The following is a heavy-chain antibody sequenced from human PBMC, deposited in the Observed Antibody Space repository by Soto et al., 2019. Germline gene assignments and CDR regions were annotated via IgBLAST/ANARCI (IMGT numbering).Heavy chain of an antibody. V-gene: IGHV3-53*01. D-gene: IGHD6-19*01. Sequence: EVQLVESGGGLIQPGGSLRLSCAASGFTVSNNYMSWVRQAPGKGLEWVSVIYSGGTTYYSDSVKGRFTISRDNSKNALYLEMKSLRAEDTGVDYCARDGGSSGVDCWGQGTLVTVSS. CDR1: GFTVSNNY. CDR2: IYSGGTT. CDR3: ARDGGSSGVDC. J-gene: IGHJ4*02.